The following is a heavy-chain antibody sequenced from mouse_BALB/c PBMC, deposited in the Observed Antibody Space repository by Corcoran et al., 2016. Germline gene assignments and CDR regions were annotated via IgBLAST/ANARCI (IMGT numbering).Heavy chain of an antibody. CDR3: ARWSYGNHYFAY. Sequence: QIQLVQSGPALKKPGETVKISCKASGYTFTNYGMNWVKQAPGKGLQLMGWINSYTGEPTYADDFKGRFAFSLETSASTAYLQINNLKNEDMATYFCARWSYGNHYFAYWGQGTTLTVSA. J-gene: IGHJ2*01. V-gene: IGHV9-1*02. D-gene: IGHD2-10*02. CDR2: INSYTGEP. CDR1: GYTFTNYG.